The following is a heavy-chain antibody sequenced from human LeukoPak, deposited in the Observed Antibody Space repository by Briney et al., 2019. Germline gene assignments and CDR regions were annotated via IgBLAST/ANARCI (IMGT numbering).Heavy chain of an antibody. Sequence: GGSLRLSCAASGFTFSSYGMSWVRQAPGKGLEWVAFIRYDGSNKYYADSVKGRFTISRDNSKNTLYLQMNGLRAEDTAVYYCAKDGGGYYPSYYYYMDVWGKGTTVTISS. J-gene: IGHJ6*03. D-gene: IGHD3-22*01. CDR2: IRYDGSNK. V-gene: IGHV3-30*02. CDR1: GFTFSSYG. CDR3: AKDGGGYYPSYYYYMDV.